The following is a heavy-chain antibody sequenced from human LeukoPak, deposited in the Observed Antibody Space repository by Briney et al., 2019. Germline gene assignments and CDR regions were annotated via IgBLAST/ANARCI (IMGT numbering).Heavy chain of an antibody. D-gene: IGHD3-3*01. CDR1: GYTFTGYY. J-gene: IGHJ6*02. CDR2: INPNSGGT. V-gene: IGHV1-2*06. CDR3: ARGGYDFVYYYYGMDV. Sequence: ASVKVSCKASGYTFTGYYMHWVRQAPGQGLEWMGRINPNSGGTNYAQKFQGRVSMTRDTSISTAYMELSRLRSDDTAVYYCARGGYDFVYYYYGMDVWGQGTTVTVSS.